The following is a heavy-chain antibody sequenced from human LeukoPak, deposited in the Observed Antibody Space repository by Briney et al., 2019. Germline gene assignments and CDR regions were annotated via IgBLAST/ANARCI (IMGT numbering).Heavy chain of an antibody. CDR1: GYTLTELS. V-gene: IGHV1-24*01. CDR3: ATGHGSHYFDY. CDR2: FDPVEGDT. Sequence: GASVKVSCKVSGYTLTELSMHWVRQAPGKGLEWMGGFDPVEGDTIYAQKFQGRVTMTEDTSTDTAYMELSSLRSEDTAVYYCATGHGSHYFDYWGQGTLVTVSS. J-gene: IGHJ4*02. D-gene: IGHD1-26*01.